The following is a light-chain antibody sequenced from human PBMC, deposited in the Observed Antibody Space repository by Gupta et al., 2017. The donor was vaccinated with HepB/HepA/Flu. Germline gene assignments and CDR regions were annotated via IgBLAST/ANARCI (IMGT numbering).Light chain of an antibody. CDR1: QSLLHSSGETY. Sequence: DIVMTQTPLSLSVTPGQPASISCKSSQSLLHSSGETYLYWFLQKPGQPPQLLIHEISKRFSGVPERFSGSGSGTDFTLKISRVETEDVGVYYCMQSVQPPITFGGGTKVEIK. J-gene: IGKJ4*01. CDR2: EIS. V-gene: IGKV2D-29*01. CDR3: MQSVQPPIT.